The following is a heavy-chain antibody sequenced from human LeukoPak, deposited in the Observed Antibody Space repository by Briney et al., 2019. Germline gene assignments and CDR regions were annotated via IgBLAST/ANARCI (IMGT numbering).Heavy chain of an antibody. V-gene: IGHV3-23*01. J-gene: IGHJ4*02. D-gene: IGHD6-13*01. CDR1: GGSFSGYY. CDR2: ISGSGGST. CDR3: AKVSLGQQPNDY. Sequence: ETLSLTCAVYGGSFSGYYWSWIRQAPGKGLEWVSAISGSGGSTYYADSVKGRFTISRDNSKNTLYLQMNSLRAEDTAVYYCAKVSLGQQPNDYWGQGTLVTVSS.